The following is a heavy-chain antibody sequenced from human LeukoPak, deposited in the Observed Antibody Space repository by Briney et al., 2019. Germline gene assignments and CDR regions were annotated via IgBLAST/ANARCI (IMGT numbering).Heavy chain of an antibody. CDR1: GFTFDDYG. Sequence: PGGSLRLSCAASGFTFDDYGMSWVRQAPGKGLEWVSGINWNGGSTGYADSVKGRFTISRDNSKNTLYLQMNSLRAEDTAVYYCARDRRAVTLSGYEVYYFDYWGQGTLVTVSS. V-gene: IGHV3-20*04. CDR2: INWNGGST. D-gene: IGHD5-12*01. CDR3: ARDRRAVTLSGYEVYYFDY. J-gene: IGHJ4*02.